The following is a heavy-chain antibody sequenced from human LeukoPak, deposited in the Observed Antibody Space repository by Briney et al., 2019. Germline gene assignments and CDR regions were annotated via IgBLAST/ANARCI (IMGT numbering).Heavy chain of an antibody. CDR3: ARDLRIAARPGWFDP. J-gene: IGHJ5*02. V-gene: IGHV4-39*07. Sequence: PSETLSLTCTVSGGSISISSYYWGWIRQPPGKGLEWIGSIYHSGSTYYNPSLKSRVTISVDTSKNQFSLKLSSVTAADTAVYYCARDLRIAARPGWFDPWGQGTLVTVSS. CDR1: GGSISISSYY. CDR2: IYHSGST. D-gene: IGHD6-6*01.